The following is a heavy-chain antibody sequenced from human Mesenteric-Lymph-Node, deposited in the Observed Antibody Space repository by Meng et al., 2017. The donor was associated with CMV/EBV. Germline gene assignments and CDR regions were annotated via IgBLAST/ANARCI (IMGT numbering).Heavy chain of an antibody. Sequence: ASVKVSCKASGYNFIDYYVHWVRQAPGQGLEWMGWINPNSGVADYAQSFQGKVTMTTDTSISTAYMELSSLRSEDTAVYYCARGNCSSTSCYLGYYYYGMDVWGQGTTVTVSS. CDR1: GYNFIDYY. J-gene: IGHJ6*02. V-gene: IGHV1-2*02. CDR3: ARGNCSSTSCYLGYYYYGMDV. D-gene: IGHD2-2*01. CDR2: INPNSGVA.